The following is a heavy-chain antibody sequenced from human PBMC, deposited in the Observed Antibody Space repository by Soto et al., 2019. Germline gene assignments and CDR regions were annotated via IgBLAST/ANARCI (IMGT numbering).Heavy chain of an antibody. CDR3: ARGLYGDPREYFQY. D-gene: IGHD4-17*01. CDR2: IYSGGRT. V-gene: IGHV3-66*01. CDR1: GFTVISNY. Sequence: GGSPRLSCAASGFTVISNYMNWVRQAPGKGLEWVSVIYSGGRTYYADSVKGRFTISRDNAKNSLYLQMNSLRAEDTAVYYCARGLYGDPREYFQYWGQGTLVTVSS. J-gene: IGHJ1*01.